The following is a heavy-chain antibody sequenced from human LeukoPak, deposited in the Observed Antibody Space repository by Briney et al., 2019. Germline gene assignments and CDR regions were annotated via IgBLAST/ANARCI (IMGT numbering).Heavy chain of an antibody. Sequence: PGGSLRLSCAASGFPFRSYWMHWVRQVPGKGLVWVARIDNDAYSSVYADSVKGRFTISRDNAKNTLFLQMNSLRDEDTAVYYCTRGLRGPDYWGQGTQVTVSS. CDR3: TRGLRGPDY. CDR1: GFPFRSYW. CDR2: IDNDAYSS. J-gene: IGHJ4*02. V-gene: IGHV3-74*01.